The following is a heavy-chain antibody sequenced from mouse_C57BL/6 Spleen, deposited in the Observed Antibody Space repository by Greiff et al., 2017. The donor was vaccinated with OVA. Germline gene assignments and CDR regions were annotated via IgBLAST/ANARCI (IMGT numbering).Heavy chain of an antibody. CDR1: GYTFTSYW. CDR3: AIDSSGSYYAMDY. J-gene: IGHJ4*01. V-gene: IGHV1-7*01. CDR2: INPSSGYT. D-gene: IGHD3-2*02. Sequence: QVQLKESGAELAKPGASVKLSCKASGYTFTSYWMHWVKQRPGQGLEWIGYINPSSGYTKYNQKFKDKATLTADKSSSTAYMQLSSLTYEDSAVYYCAIDSSGSYYAMDYWGQGTSVTVSS.